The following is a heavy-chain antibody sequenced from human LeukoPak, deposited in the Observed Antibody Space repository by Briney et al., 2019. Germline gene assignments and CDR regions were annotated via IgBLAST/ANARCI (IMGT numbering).Heavy chain of an antibody. CDR3: AREEGAPIAAANI. D-gene: IGHD6-13*01. CDR1: GYIFTSYS. Sequence: ASVKVSCKASGYIFTSYSISWVRQAPGQGLEWMGWISAYNGDTNYVQKFQGRVTMTTDTFTSRAYKELKSLRSDDTAVYYCAREEGAPIAAANIWGLGTKVTVSS. V-gene: IGHV1-18*01. CDR2: ISAYNGDT. J-gene: IGHJ3*02.